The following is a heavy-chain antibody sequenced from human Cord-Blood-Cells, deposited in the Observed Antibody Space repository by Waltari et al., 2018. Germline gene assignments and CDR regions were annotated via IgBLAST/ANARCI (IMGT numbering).Heavy chain of an antibody. CDR3: ARVEAREAFDI. J-gene: IGHJ3*02. D-gene: IGHD6-6*01. CDR1: VGSTSNGSYY. Sequence: QVQLQESGQGLVKPSQTLSHTCTVSVGSTSNGSYYWRRIRQPAGKGLEWSGYIYTCGSTNYNPSLKCRVTISVDTSKNQFSLKLSSVTAADTAVYYCARVEAREAFDIWGQGTMVTVSS. V-gene: IGHV4-61*09. CDR2: IYTCGST.